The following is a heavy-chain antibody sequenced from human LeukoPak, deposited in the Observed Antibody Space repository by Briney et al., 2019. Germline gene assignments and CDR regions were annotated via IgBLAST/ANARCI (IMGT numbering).Heavy chain of an antibody. CDR3: ATDRVSVATVMDA. Sequence: GGSLRLSCEVSGFKIDNFAMHWVRQAPGKGLEWVSGIRWNGAPVGFADSVKGRFTISSDSAKNSLYLHMNSLRVEDTALYYCATDRVSVATVMDASGQGTTVIVSS. CDR1: GFKIDNFA. D-gene: IGHD5-12*01. J-gene: IGHJ6*02. CDR2: IRWNGAPV. V-gene: IGHV3-9*01.